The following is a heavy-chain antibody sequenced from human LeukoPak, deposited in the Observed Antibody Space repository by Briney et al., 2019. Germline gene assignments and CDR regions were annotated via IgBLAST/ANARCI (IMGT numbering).Heavy chain of an antibody. CDR3: AKGRGSSSRPLPDY. V-gene: IGHV3-30*18. CDR1: GFTFSSYG. Sequence: GGSVRLSCAASGFTFSSYGMHWVRQAPGKGLEWVAVISYDGSNKYYADSVKGRFTISRDNSKNTLYLQMNSLRAEDTAVYYCAKGRGSSSRPLPDYWGQGALATDSS. CDR2: ISYDGSNK. J-gene: IGHJ4*02. D-gene: IGHD6-6*01.